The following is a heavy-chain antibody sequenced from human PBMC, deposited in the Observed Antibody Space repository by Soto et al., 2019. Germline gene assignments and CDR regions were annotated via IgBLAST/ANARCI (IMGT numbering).Heavy chain of an antibody. J-gene: IGHJ6*02. Sequence: QVQLVQSGAEVKKPGSSVKVSCKASGGTFSSYAISWVRQAPGQGLEWMGGIIPIFGTANYAQKFQGRVTITADKSTSTAYMELSSLRSEDMAVYYCARLPGAPGQDYYYGMDVWGQGTTVTVSS. D-gene: IGHD3-10*01. CDR1: GGTFSSYA. CDR3: ARLPGAPGQDYYYGMDV. V-gene: IGHV1-69*06. CDR2: IIPIFGTA.